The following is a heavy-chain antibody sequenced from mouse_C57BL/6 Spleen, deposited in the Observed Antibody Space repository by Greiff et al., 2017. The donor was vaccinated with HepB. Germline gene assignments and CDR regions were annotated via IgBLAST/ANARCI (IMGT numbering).Heavy chain of an antibody. CDR2: IYPRSGNT. J-gene: IGHJ2*01. D-gene: IGHD2-4*01. Sequence: VKVVESGAELARPGASVKLSCKASGYTFTSYGISWVKQRTGQGLEWIGEIYPRSGNTYYNEKFKGKATLTADKSSSTAYMELRSLTSEDSAVYFCARSYYDYPYYFDYWGQGTTLTVSS. CDR1: GYTFTSYG. V-gene: IGHV1-81*01. CDR3: ARSYYDYPYYFDY.